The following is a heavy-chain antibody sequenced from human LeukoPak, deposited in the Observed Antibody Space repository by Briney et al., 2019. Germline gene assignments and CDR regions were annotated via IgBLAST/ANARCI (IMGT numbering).Heavy chain of an antibody. CDR3: ARGLNDSWTGENY. Sequence: PSETLSLTCTVSGSSISNYYWSWIRQPPGKGLEWIGEINHSGSTNYNPSLKSRVTISLDTSKSQFSLKVRYVTAADTAVYYCARGLNDSWTGENYWGQGTLVTVSS. CDR2: INHSGST. CDR1: GSSISNYY. D-gene: IGHD3-3*01. J-gene: IGHJ4*02. V-gene: IGHV4-34*01.